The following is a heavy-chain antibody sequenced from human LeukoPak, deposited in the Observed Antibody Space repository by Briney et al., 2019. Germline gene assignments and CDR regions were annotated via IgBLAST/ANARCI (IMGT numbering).Heavy chain of an antibody. D-gene: IGHD1-1*01. V-gene: IGHV3-21*06. CDR3: ARGGTTFEH. Sequence: GGSLRLSCEASGFTFSTYSMNWVRQAPGKGLEWVSTISSNSAYIYYADSVKGRFTVSRDNAKNSLYLQMNSLRVEDTAVYYCARGGTTFEHWGQGTLVTVSS. J-gene: IGHJ4*02. CDR1: GFTFSTYS. CDR2: ISSNSAYI.